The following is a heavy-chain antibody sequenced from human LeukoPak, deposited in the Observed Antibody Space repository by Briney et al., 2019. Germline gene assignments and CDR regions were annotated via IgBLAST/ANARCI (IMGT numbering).Heavy chain of an antibody. V-gene: IGHV3-30*02. J-gene: IGHJ4*02. CDR2: IGYDGSNK. CDR3: AKDHLSTVMDAFDY. CDR1: GLTLSRYG. Sequence: GWALTLSCPASGLTLSRYGMHGLGPAAAKGLAGVAFIGYDGSNKYYADSVKGRFTISRDNSKNTLYLQMNSLRAEDTAVYYCAKDHLSTVMDAFDYWGQGTLVAVSS. D-gene: IGHD5-18*01.